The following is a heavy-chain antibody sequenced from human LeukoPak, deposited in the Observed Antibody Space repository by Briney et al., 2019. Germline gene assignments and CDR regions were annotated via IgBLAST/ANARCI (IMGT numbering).Heavy chain of an antibody. CDR1: GGSISSGSYY. Sequence: SETLSLTCTVSGGSISSGSYYWGWIRQPPGKGLEWIGSMYYSGSTDYNPSLKSRVTISVDTSKNQFSLKLSSVTAADTAVYYCARDRNSEDSSGYYGAFDIWGQGTMVTVSS. J-gene: IGHJ3*02. V-gene: IGHV4-39*07. D-gene: IGHD3-22*01. CDR3: ARDRNSEDSSGYYGAFDI. CDR2: MYYSGST.